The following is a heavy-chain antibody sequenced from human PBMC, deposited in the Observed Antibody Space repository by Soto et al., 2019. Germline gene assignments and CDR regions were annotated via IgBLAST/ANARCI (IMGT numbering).Heavy chain of an antibody. V-gene: IGHV4-31*03. J-gene: IGHJ5*02. CDR1: GGSISSGGYY. Sequence: PSETLSLTCTVSGGSISSGGYYWSWIRQHPGKGLEWIGYIYYSGSTYYNPSLKSRVTISVDTSKNQFSLKLSSVTAADTAVYYCAAAPTGGSSGYYYALFDPWGQGTLVTVSS. CDR3: AAAPTGGSSGYYYALFDP. D-gene: IGHD3-22*01. CDR2: IYYSGST.